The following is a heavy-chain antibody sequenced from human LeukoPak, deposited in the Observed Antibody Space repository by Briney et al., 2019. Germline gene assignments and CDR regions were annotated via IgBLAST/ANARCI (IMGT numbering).Heavy chain of an antibody. Sequence: SETLSLTCTVSGGSISSRYWSWIRQPPGKGLEWIGSIYYSGGTNYNPSLQGRVSISVDTSKIQFSLKLSSVPAADTAVYYCARWQYTISSGWFDPWGQGTLVTVSS. D-gene: IGHD6-6*01. CDR2: IYYSGGT. V-gene: IGHV4-59*08. J-gene: IGHJ5*02. CDR1: GGSISSRY. CDR3: ARWQYTISSGWFDP.